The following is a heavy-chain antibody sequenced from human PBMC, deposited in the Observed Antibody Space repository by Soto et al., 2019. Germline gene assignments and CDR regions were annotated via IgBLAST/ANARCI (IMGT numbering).Heavy chain of an antibody. CDR1: GGTFSSYA. CDR2: IIPIFGAA. J-gene: IGHJ6*02. Sequence: GASVKVSCKASGGTFSSYAISWVRQAPGQGLELMGGIIPIFGAANYAQKFQGRVTITADESTSTAYMELSSLRSEDTAVYYCATTDTIAARPYYYYGMDVWGQGTTVTVYS. D-gene: IGHD6-6*01. V-gene: IGHV1-69*13. CDR3: ATTDTIAARPYYYYGMDV.